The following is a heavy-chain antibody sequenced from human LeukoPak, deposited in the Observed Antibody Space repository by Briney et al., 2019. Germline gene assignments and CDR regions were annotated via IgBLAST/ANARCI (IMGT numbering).Heavy chain of an antibody. J-gene: IGHJ4*02. CDR2: FDPEDAEV. V-gene: IGHV1-24*01. CDR3: AAEGQWXLVHYFNS. D-gene: IGHD3-22*01. Sequence: GASVKVSCKVSGNTLTDLSIHWVRQAPEKGLDWMGGFDPEDAEVIYAEKFQDRVTMTEDPSTDTAYLELSSLRSEDTAVYYCAAEGQWXLVHYFNSWGQGTLVTVSS. CDR1: GNTLTDLS.